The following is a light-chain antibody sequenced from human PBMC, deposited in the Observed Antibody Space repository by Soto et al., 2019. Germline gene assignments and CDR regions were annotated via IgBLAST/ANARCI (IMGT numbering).Light chain of an antibody. CDR2: EGS. Sequence: QSALTQPASVSGSPGQSITISCTGTSSDVGSYNLVSWYQQHPGKAPKLIIYEGSKRPSGVSNRFSGSKSGKKASLTISRLQAEDDADFYCCSYAGSSTYVFGSGTKLTVL. J-gene: IGLJ1*01. CDR1: SSDVGSYNL. CDR3: CSYAGSSTYV. V-gene: IGLV2-23*01.